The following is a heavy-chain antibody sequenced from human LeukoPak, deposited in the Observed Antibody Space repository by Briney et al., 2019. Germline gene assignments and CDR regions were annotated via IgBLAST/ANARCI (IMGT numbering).Heavy chain of an antibody. CDR1: GFTFSNYC. Sequence: GGSLRLSCTASGFTFSNYCMHWVRHAPGKGLVWVSRINMDGSTTTYADPVKGRFTISRDNAKNTLYLQMNSLRAEDTAVFYCAREYGQNTPHFDYWGQGTLVTVSS. D-gene: IGHD2/OR15-2a*01. CDR2: INMDGSTT. V-gene: IGHV3-74*01. CDR3: AREYGQNTPHFDY. J-gene: IGHJ4*02.